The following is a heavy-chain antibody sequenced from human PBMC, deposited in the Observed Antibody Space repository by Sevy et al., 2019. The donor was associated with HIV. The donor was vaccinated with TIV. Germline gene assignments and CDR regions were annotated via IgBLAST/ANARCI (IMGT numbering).Heavy chain of an antibody. J-gene: IGHJ4*02. Sequence: SETLSLTCTVSGGSISSGGYYWSWIRQHPGKGLEWIGYIYYSGSTYYNPSLKSRFTISVDTSKNHFSLNLSSVTAADTAVYYCARVTSTRGGYDFWSGYYSPFDYWGQGTLVTVSS. CDR3: ARVTSTRGGYDFWSGYYSPFDY. CDR1: GGSISSGGYY. D-gene: IGHD3-3*01. V-gene: IGHV4-31*03. CDR2: IYYSGST.